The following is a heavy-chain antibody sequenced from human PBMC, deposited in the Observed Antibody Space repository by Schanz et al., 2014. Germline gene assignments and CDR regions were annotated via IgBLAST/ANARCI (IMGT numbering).Heavy chain of an antibody. CDR1: GYTLSAYS. V-gene: IGHV1-46*01. Sequence: QVQLVQSGTQVKKPGASVKVSCKASGYTLSAYSLHWVRQAPGQGLEWMGIVNPSVRGTHFAREFQGRVTVTSDTSTSTVYMELSSLRSEDTAVYYCAGTYCSSTSCYTGYYYMDVWGKGTTVTVSS. CDR3: AGTYCSSTSCYTGYYYMDV. CDR2: VNPSVRGT. J-gene: IGHJ6*03. D-gene: IGHD2-2*02.